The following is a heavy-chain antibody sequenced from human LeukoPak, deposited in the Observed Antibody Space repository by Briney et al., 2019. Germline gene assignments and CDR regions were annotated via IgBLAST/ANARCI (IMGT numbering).Heavy chain of an antibody. CDR1: GGSFSGYY. CDR3: ARVGTYYYDSSGYYYLDY. CDR2: INHSGSI. V-gene: IGHV4-34*01. J-gene: IGHJ4*02. D-gene: IGHD3-22*01. Sequence: SETLSLTCAVYGGSFSGYYWSWIRQPPGKGLEWIGGINHSGSINYNPSLKSRVTISVDTSKNQFSLKLSSVTAADTAVYYCARVGTYYYDSSGYYYLDYWGQGTLVTVSS.